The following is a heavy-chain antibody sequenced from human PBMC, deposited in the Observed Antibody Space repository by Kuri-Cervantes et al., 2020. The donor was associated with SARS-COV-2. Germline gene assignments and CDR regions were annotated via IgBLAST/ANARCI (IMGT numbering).Heavy chain of an antibody. CDR3: ARDCSSPYKYYYYYYMDV. D-gene: IGHD6-13*01. CDR1: GFTFSSYS. V-gene: IGHV3-21*01. Sequence: GSLRLSCAASGFTFSSYSMNWVRQAPGKGLEWVSSISSTSSYIYYADSVKGRFTISRDNAKNSLYLQMNSLRAEDTAVYYCARDCSSPYKYYYYYYMDVWGKGTTVTVSS. CDR2: ISSTSSYI. J-gene: IGHJ6*03.